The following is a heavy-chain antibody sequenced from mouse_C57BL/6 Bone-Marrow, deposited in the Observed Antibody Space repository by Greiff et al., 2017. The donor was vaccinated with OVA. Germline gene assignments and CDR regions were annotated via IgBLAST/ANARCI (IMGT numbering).Heavy chain of an antibody. Sequence: KVEESGGGLVQPGGSLKLSCAASGFTFSDFYMYWIRQTPEKRLEWVAYISNGGGSTYYPDTVKGRFTISRDNAKNTLYLQMSRLKSEDTAMYYCARLDAMDYWGQGTSVTVSS. V-gene: IGHV5-12*01. CDR2: ISNGGGST. CDR1: GFTFSDFY. CDR3: ARLDAMDY. J-gene: IGHJ4*01.